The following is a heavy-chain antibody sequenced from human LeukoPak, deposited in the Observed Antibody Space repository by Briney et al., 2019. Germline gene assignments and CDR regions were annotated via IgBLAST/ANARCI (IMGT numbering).Heavy chain of an antibody. CDR1: GGSISSGNYY. Sequence: SQTLSLTCTVSGGSISSGNYYWSWIRQHPRKGLEWIGYIYYSGSTYYNPSLESRLTISVDPSKSQFSLRLSSVTAADTAVYYCARVSGYDYFDYWGQGTLVTVSS. D-gene: IGHD5-12*01. CDR2: IYYSGST. CDR3: ARVSGYDYFDY. J-gene: IGHJ4*02. V-gene: IGHV4-31*03.